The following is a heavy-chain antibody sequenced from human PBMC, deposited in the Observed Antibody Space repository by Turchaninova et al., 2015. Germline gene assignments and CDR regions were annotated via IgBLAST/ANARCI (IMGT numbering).Heavy chain of an antibody. CDR1: GSPISGTTDH. CDR3: ASLTTVTFDF. D-gene: IGHD4-17*01. J-gene: IGHJ4*02. Sequence: QLQLQESGPGLVKPSATLSLTCPVSGSPISGTTDHWGWIRQPPGKGLEWIGCVYYSGRTDYNPSLKSRVIISKDTSKNQFSLKLSSVTASDTAVYYCASLTTVTFDFWGQGTLVTVSS. V-gene: IGHV4-39*01. CDR2: VYYSGRT.